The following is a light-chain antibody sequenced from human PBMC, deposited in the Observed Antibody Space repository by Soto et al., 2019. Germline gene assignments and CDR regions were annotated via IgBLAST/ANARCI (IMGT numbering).Light chain of an antibody. J-gene: IGLJ1*01. V-gene: IGLV2-14*01. Sequence: QSVLTQPASVSGSPGQSITISCTGTSSDVGGYNCVSWYQQHPGKAPKLMIYEVSNRPSGVSNRFSGSKSGNTASLTISGLQAEDEADYYCASYTSSSSYV. CDR1: SSDVGGYNC. CDR2: EVS. CDR3: ASYTSSSSYV.